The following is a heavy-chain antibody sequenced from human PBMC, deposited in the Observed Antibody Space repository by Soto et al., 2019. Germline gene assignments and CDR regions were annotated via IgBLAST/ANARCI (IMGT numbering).Heavy chain of an antibody. CDR3: TRGVIVVSGAFDI. V-gene: IGHV3-73*01. CDR2: IRSKANSFAT. CDR1: GFTFKNAW. D-gene: IGHD3-22*01. J-gene: IGHJ3*02. Sequence: GGSLRLSCAAAGFTFKNAWMNWVRQAPGKGLEWVGRIRSKANSFATAYAASVKGRFTISRDDSKNTAYLQMNSLKTEDTAVYYCTRGVIVVSGAFDIWGQGTMVTVSS.